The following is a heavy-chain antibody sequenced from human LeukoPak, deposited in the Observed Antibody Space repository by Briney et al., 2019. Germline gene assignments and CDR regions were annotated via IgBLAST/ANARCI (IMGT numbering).Heavy chain of an antibody. D-gene: IGHD4-17*01. CDR1: GGSISSSSYY. V-gene: IGHV4-39*01. Sequence: TLSLTCXVSGGSISSSSYYWGWIRQPPGKGLEWIGSIYYSGSTYYNPSLKSRVTISVDTSKNQFSLKLSSVTAADTAVYYCARLLTTVTTYWFDPWGQGTLVTVSS. CDR2: IYYSGST. J-gene: IGHJ5*02. CDR3: ARLLTTVTTYWFDP.